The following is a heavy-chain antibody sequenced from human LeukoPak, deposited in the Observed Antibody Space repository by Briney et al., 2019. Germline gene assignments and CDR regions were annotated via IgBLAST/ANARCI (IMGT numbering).Heavy chain of an antibody. CDR3: ARENYGGNHFDY. D-gene: IGHD4-23*01. CDR2: ISGYNGNT. V-gene: IGHV1-18*01. Sequence: ASVKVSCKASGYTFTSYGINWVRQAPGQGLEWMGWISGYNGNTNYAQKFQGRVTMTRDTSISTAYMELSRLRSDDTAVYYCARENYGGNHFDYWGQGTLVTVSS. CDR1: GYTFTSYG. J-gene: IGHJ4*02.